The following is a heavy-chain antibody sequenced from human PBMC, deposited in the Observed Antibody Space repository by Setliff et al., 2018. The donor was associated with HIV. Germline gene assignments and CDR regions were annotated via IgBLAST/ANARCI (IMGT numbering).Heavy chain of an antibody. Sequence: SETLSLTCAVYGGSFNGYYWSWIRQPPGKGLEWIGEINHSGSTNYNPSLKSRVTMSVDKSKNQFSLRLSSVTAAGTAVYYCARARRAGSGPKYFQHWGQGTLVTVSS. V-gene: IGHV4-34*01. J-gene: IGHJ1*01. CDR3: ARARRAGSGPKYFQH. CDR2: INHSGST. D-gene: IGHD2-15*01. CDR1: GGSFNGYY.